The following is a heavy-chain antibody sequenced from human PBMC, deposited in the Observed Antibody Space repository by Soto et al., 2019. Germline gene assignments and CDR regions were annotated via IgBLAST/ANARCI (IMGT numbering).Heavy chain of an antibody. V-gene: IGHV1-46*01. Sequence: QVQLVQSGAEVKKLGASVKVSCKASGYTFTSYYMHCVRQAPGQGLEWMGIINPSGGSTSYAQKFQGRVTMTRDTSTSTVYMELSSLRSEDTAVYYCARSIAAAGSAPVWGMDVWGQGTTVTVSS. CDR1: GYTFTSYY. CDR3: ARSIAAAGSAPVWGMDV. D-gene: IGHD6-13*01. J-gene: IGHJ6*02. CDR2: INPSGGST.